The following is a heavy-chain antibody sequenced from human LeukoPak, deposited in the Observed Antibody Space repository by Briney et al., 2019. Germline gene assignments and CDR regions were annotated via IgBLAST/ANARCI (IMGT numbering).Heavy chain of an antibody. J-gene: IGHJ4*02. V-gene: IGHV3-7*01. CDR2: MNEDGSGR. D-gene: IGHD3-10*02. Sequence: GRSLRLSCAASGFTFTSAWMSWLRQTPEKGLEWVAHMNEDGSGRFYVDSAKGRFTISRDDTQNSVYLQVNSLRVEDTAVYYCAALFGESVRWGQGTLDTVSS. CDR1: GFTFTSAW. CDR3: AALFGESVR.